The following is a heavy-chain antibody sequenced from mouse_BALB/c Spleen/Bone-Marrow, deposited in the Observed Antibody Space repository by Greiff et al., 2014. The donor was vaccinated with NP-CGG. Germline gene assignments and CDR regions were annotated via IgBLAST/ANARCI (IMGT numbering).Heavy chain of an antibody. D-gene: IGHD1-1*01. V-gene: IGHV1-9*01. J-gene: IGHJ2*01. CDR3: ARLGYGSDYFDY. Sequence: VQLKESGAELMKPRASVKISYKATGYTFSSYWIEWVKQRPGHGLEWIGEILPGSATTNNNEKFKGKATFTADTSSNAAYMQLSSLTSEDSAVYYCARLGYGSDYFDYWGQGTTLTVSS. CDR1: GYTFSSYW. CDR2: ILPGSATT.